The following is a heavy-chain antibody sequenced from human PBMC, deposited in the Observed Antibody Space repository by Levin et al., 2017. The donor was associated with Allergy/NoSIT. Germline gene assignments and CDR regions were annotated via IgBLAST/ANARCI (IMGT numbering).Heavy chain of an antibody. CDR2: INPNSGGT. D-gene: IGHD3-3*01. CDR1: GYTFTGYY. J-gene: IGHJ4*02. Sequence: ASVKVSCKASGYTFTGYYMHWVRQAPGQGLEWMGRINPNSGGTNYAQKFQGRVTMTRDTSISTAYMELSRLRSDDTAVYYCARARSTYDFWSGYYVDYWGQGTLVTVSS. CDR3: ARARSTYDFWSGYYVDY. V-gene: IGHV1-2*06.